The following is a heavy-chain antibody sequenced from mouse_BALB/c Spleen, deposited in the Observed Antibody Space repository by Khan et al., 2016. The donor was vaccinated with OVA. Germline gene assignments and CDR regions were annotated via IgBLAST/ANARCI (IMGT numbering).Heavy chain of an antibody. D-gene: IGHD4-1*01. CDR2: INPNTDYT. V-gene: IGHV1-7*01. J-gene: IGHJ3*01. CDR3: ASPLTGECAY. Sequence: QIQLVQSGAELAKPGASVKMSCKASGYTFTTYWMHWVKQRPGQGLEWIGYINPNTDYTEYNQKFKGKPTLTADKSSSTAYMQLSSLTSEDSAVYYCASPLTGECAYWGQGTLLTVSA. CDR1: GYTFTTYW.